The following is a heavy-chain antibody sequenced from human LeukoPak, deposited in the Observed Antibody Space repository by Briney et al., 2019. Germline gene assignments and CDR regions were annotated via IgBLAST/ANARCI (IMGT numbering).Heavy chain of an antibody. CDR1: GFTFSSYA. V-gene: IGHV3-23*01. CDR2: ISGSGGST. D-gene: IGHD6-13*01. Sequence: PGGSLRLSCAASGFTFSSYATSWVRQAPGKGLEWVSAISGSGGSTYYADSVKGRFTISRDNSKNTLYLQMNSLRAEDTAVYYCAKDRDRIAGLIYFDYWGQGTLVTVSS. CDR3: AKDRDRIAGLIYFDY. J-gene: IGHJ4*02.